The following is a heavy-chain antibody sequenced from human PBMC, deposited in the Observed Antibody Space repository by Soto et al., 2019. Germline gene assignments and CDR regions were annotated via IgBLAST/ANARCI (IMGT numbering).Heavy chain of an antibody. D-gene: IGHD1-26*01. V-gene: IGHV3-33*03. J-gene: IGHJ3*01. Sequence: QVHLVESGGGVVQPGRSLRLSCAASRFSFSSYGMHWVRQAPGKGLDWVAVIWYDGSNKYYAESVKGRFTISRDNSKNTLYLQMNSLTVEDTAVYYCARAQYTGSYFDACDVWGQGTRVTVSS. CDR3: ARAQYTGSYFDACDV. CDR2: IWYDGSNK. CDR1: RFSFSSYG.